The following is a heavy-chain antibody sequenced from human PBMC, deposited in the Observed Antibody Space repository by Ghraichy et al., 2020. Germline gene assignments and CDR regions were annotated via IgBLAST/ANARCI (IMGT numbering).Heavy chain of an antibody. CDR3: ARGSRVVRFFYYDGMDV. Sequence: GGSLRLSCVGSGFTLSDHSMNWVRQSPGKGLEWVSYITSSSRTKSYADSVRGRFTISRDNAQNSLYLQMNSLRDEDTAVYYCARGSRVVRFFYYDGMDVWGQGTTVTVSS. J-gene: IGHJ6*02. CDR2: ITSSSRTK. CDR1: GFTLSDHS. V-gene: IGHV3-48*02. D-gene: IGHD4-23*01.